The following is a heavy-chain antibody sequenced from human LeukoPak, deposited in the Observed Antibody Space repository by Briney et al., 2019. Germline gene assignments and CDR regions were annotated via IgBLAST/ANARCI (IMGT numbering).Heavy chain of an antibody. CDR2: MYYSGST. J-gene: IGHJ4*02. CDR3: ARVRDGSVNDY. Sequence: SETLSLTCTVSGGSISSYYWSWIRQPPGKGLEWIGHMYYSGSTNYNPSLKSRATISVDMSKNEFSLKLSSVTAADTAIYYCARVRDGSVNDYWGQGTLVTVSS. CDR1: GGSISSYY. V-gene: IGHV4-59*01. D-gene: IGHD3-10*01.